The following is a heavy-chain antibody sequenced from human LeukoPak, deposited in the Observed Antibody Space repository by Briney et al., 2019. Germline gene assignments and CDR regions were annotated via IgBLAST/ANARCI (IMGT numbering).Heavy chain of an antibody. CDR2: ISGSGGST. J-gene: IGHJ5*02. D-gene: IGHD6-13*01. CDR1: GFTFSSYA. V-gene: IGHV3-23*01. Sequence: GGSLRLSCAASGFTFSSYAMSWVRQAPGKGLEWVSAISGSGGSTYYADSVKGRFTISRDNSKNTLYLQMNSLRAEDTAVYYCAKNGGTRSSWYLDWFDPWGQGTLVTVSS. CDR3: AKNGGTRSSWYLDWFDP.